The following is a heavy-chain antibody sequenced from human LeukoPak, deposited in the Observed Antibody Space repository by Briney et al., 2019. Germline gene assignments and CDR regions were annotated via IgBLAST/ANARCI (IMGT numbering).Heavy chain of an antibody. J-gene: IGHJ4*02. V-gene: IGHV1-2*02. CDR2: INPNSGGT. D-gene: IGHD6-19*01. CDR3: ARDKFPSSGWYY. CDR1: GYTFTGYY. Sequence: GASVTVSCKASGYTFTGYYMHWVRQAPGQGLEWMGWINPNSGGTNYAQKFQGRVTMTRDTSISTAYMELSRLRSDDTAVYYCARDKFPSSGWYYWGQGTLVTVSS.